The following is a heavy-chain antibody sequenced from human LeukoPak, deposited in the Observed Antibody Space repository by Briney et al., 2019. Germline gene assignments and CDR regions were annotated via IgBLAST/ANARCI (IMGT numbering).Heavy chain of an antibody. CDR2: ISNSGSYT. V-gene: IGHV3-21*05. Sequence: GGSLRLSCAASGFTFSSFSMNWVRQAPGKGLEWVSYISNSGSYTNYADSVKGRFTISRDNAKNSLFLQMNSLRAEDTAVYYCARSRGAGPGAYFDYWGQGTLVTVSS. CDR3: ARSRGAGPGAYFDY. D-gene: IGHD6-19*01. J-gene: IGHJ4*02. CDR1: GFTFSSFS.